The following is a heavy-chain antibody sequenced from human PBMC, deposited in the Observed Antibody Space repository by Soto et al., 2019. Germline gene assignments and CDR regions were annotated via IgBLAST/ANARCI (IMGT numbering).Heavy chain of an antibody. V-gene: IGHV1-18*01. Sequence: GASVKISCRAYGYTFTSYGISWVRQAPGQGLEWMGWISAYNGNTNYAQKLQGRVTMTTDTSTSTAYMELRSLRSDDTAVYYCARDQGAAMFIFYFYGMDVWGQGTTVTVSS. CDR1: GYTFTSYG. D-gene: IGHD5-18*01. CDR3: ARDQGAAMFIFYFYGMDV. J-gene: IGHJ6*01. CDR2: ISAYNGNT.